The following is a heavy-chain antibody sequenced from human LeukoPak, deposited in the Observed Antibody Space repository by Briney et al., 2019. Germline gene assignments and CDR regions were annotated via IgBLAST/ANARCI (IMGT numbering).Heavy chain of an antibody. J-gene: IGHJ3*02. Sequence: GGSLRLSCAASGFTYSSYGMHWVRQAPGKGLEWVAVISYDGSNKYYADSVKGRFTISRDNSKNTLYLQMNSLRAEDTAVYYCAKEVAYCGGDCYSQDAFDIWGQGTMVTVSS. CDR1: GFTYSSYG. V-gene: IGHV3-30*18. D-gene: IGHD2-21*02. CDR2: ISYDGSNK. CDR3: AKEVAYCGGDCYSQDAFDI.